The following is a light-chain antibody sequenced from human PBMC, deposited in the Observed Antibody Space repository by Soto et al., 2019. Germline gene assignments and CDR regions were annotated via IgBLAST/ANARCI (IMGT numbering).Light chain of an antibody. CDR3: QQYNDWPPIT. CDR2: YAS. Sequence: EIMMTQSPVTVSMSPGERATLSCRASQSVSNNLAWYQQKPGQAPRLLIYYASTRATGIPARFSGSGSGTEFPLTISSLQSEDFALYYCQQYNDWPPITFGQGTRLEIK. J-gene: IGKJ5*01. CDR1: QSVSNN. V-gene: IGKV3-15*01.